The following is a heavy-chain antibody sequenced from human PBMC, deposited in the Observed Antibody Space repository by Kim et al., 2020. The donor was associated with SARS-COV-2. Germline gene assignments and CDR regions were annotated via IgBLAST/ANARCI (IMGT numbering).Heavy chain of an antibody. CDR3: ARDRAGATLQGWFDP. J-gene: IGHJ5*02. D-gene: IGHD1-26*01. CDR2: ISTHSGNR. V-gene: IGHV1-18*01. Sequence: CTSFGVSWVRQAPGQGLEWVGWISTHSGNRNYAQNLQGRVTMTTDTSTSTAYMELRSLRSDDTAVYYCARDRAGATLQGWFDPWGQGTLAT. CDR1: CTSFG.